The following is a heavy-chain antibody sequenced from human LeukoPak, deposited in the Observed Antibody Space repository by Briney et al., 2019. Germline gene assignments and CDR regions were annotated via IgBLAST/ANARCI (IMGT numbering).Heavy chain of an antibody. CDR1: GFTFSDYW. Sequence: GGSLRLSCAASGFTFSDYWINWVRQPPGKGLEWVANIKQDGSEKHYVDSVKGRLTISRDNAKSSVYLQMNSLRVEDTAVYYCGRAVDVWGQGTTVTVSS. J-gene: IGHJ6*02. V-gene: IGHV3-7*03. CDR3: GRAVDV. D-gene: IGHD6-19*01. CDR2: IKQDGSEK.